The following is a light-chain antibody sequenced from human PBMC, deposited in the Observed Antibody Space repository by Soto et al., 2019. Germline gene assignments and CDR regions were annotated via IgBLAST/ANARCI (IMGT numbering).Light chain of an antibody. V-gene: IGKV3-20*01. Sequence: EIVLTQSPATLSSFPGDRVTLSCRASQYINTRLAWYQHRPGQAPRVLMYGASSRATGIPDRFSGSGSGTDFTLTISGLEPEDFAVYHCQQYGSSPRTFGQGTKVDIK. CDR1: QYINTR. J-gene: IGKJ1*01. CDR2: GAS. CDR3: QQYGSSPRT.